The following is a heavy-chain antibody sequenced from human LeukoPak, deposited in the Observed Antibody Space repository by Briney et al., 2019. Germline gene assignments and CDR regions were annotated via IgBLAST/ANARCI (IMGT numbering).Heavy chain of an antibody. D-gene: IGHD6-13*01. Sequence: SEALSLTCTVSGGSISSYYWSWIRQPAGKGLEWIGRIYTSGSTNYNPSLKSRVTMSVDTSKNQFSLKLSSVTAADTAVYYCARRIASAGTAGFDFWGQGALVTVSS. CDR2: IYTSGST. V-gene: IGHV4-4*07. J-gene: IGHJ4*02. CDR3: ARRIASAGTAGFDF. CDR1: GGSISSYY.